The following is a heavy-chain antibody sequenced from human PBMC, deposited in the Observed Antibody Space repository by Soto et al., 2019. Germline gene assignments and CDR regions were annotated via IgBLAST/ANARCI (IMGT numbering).Heavy chain of an antibody. CDR3: ARDYTFPDY. Sequence: QVQLVQSGAEVKKPGASVKVSCKPSGYTFTSYGITWVRQAPGQGLEWMGWSSTSNGDTNYVQKFQGRVTMTTDTSTGTGYMELRSLTSDDTAVYYFARDYTFPDYWGQGTLVTVSS. J-gene: IGHJ4*02. V-gene: IGHV1-18*01. CDR2: SSTSNGDT. D-gene: IGHD3-3*02. CDR1: GYTFTSYG.